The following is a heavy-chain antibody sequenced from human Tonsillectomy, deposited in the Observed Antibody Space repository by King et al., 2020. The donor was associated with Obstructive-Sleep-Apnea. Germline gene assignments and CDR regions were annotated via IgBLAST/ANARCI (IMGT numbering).Heavy chain of an antibody. V-gene: IGHV3-9*01. CDR1: GFTFDDYA. J-gene: IGHJ3*02. CDR3: AKDLSDSSGYWDAFDI. CDR2: ISWNSGSI. Sequence: VQLVESGGGLVQPGRSLRLSCAASGFTFDDYAMHWVRQAPGKGLEWVSGISWNSGSIGYAASVKGLFTISRDNAKNSLYLQMNSLRAEDTALYYCAKDLSDSSGYWDAFDIWGQGTMVTVSS. D-gene: IGHD3-22*01.